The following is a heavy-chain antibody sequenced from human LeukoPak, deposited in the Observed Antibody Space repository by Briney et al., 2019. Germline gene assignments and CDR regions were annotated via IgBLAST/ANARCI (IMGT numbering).Heavy chain of an antibody. Sequence: QLGGSLRLSCAVSGFPFSDFAMSWVRQAPGKGLEWVSTISGGGDNTYFADSVKGRFTISRDNSKNTLFLQMVSLRAEDTAVYYCAKFEGALLGNYYMDVWGKGTTVTVSS. CDR1: GFPFSDFA. V-gene: IGHV3-23*01. CDR3: AKFEGALLGNYYMDV. J-gene: IGHJ6*03. CDR2: ISGGGDNT.